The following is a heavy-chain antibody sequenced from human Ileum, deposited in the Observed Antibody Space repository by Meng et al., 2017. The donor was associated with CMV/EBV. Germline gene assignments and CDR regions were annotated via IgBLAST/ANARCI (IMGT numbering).Heavy chain of an antibody. Sequence: HHTGPRLLRPSKTLSLTCAIAGDSVFNKNVAWNWIRQSPSRGLEWLGRTYYMSKWNNDYAASVESRIIVNLDTFTNQLSLQLNSVTPDDTAVYYCARGQFSALDFWGQGTLVTVSS. CDR3: ARGQFSALDF. CDR1: GDSVFNKNVA. CDR2: TYYMSKWNN. J-gene: IGHJ4*02. V-gene: IGHV6-1*01. D-gene: IGHD4-11*01.